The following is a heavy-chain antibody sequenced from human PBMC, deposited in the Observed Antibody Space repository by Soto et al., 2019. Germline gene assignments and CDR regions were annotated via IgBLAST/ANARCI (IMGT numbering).Heavy chain of an antibody. V-gene: IGHV4-61*01. CDR1: GASVRSTNDY. D-gene: IGHD1-26*01. Sequence: QVQLQESGPGLVEPSETLSLTCTVSGASVRSTNDYWRWIRQPPGKGLEWCRYIVNSGSTNYHTSLKTRVTISLDTSNKQFSLKLSSVTAADTAVYYYARLLRYSGTCHDSWGQGSLVALSS. J-gene: IGHJ4*02. CDR2: IVNSGST. CDR3: ARLLRYSGTCHDS.